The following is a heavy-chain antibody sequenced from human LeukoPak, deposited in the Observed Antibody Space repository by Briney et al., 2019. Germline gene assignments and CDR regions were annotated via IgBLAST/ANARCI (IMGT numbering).Heavy chain of an antibody. D-gene: IGHD3-16*01. J-gene: IGHJ4*02. V-gene: IGHV1-18*01. Sequence: ASVKVSCKASGYTFTSYGISWVRQAPGQGLEWMGWISAYNSNTNYAQKLQGRVTMTTDTSTSTAYMELRSLRSDDTAVYYCARDGYYDYVWGSYPLTYWGQGTLVTVSS. CDR1: GYTFTSYG. CDR2: ISAYNSNT. CDR3: ARDGYYDYVWGSYPLTY.